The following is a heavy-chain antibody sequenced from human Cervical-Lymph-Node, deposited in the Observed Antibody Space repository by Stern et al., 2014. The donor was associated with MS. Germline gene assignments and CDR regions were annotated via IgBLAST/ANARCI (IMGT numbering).Heavy chain of an antibody. CDR1: GFSLSTSGVG. D-gene: IGHD1-1*01. CDR2: IYWDDDK. V-gene: IGHV2-5*02. J-gene: IGHJ6*02. Sequence: QITLKESGPTLVKPTQTLTLTCTFSGFSLSTSGVGVGWIRQPPGQALEWLALIYWDDDKRYSPSLKSRLTITKDTSKNQVVLTMTNMDPVDTATYYCAFVPRARRLYGMDVWGQGTTVTVSS. CDR3: AFVPRARRLYGMDV.